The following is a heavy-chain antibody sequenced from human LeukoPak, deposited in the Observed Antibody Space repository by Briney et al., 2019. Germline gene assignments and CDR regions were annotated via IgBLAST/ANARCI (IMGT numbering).Heavy chain of an antibody. V-gene: IGHV1-18*01. D-gene: IGHD2-2*01. CDR1: GYTFTSYG. CDR2: ISAYNGNT. Sequence: ASVKVSCKASGYTFTSYGISWVRQAPGQGLEWMGWISAYNGNTNYAQKLQGRVTMTTDTSTSTAYMELRSLRSDDTAVYYCASGVVLAAMKYYYGMDVWGQGTTVTVSS. J-gene: IGHJ6*02. CDR3: ASGVVLAAMKYYYGMDV.